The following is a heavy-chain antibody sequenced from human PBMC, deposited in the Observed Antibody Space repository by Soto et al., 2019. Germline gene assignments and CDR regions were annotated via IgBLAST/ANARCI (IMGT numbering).Heavy chain of an antibody. CDR1: GFTFSSYA. CDR2: ISGSGGST. V-gene: IGHV3-23*01. J-gene: IGHJ3*02. Sequence: GGSLRLSCAASGFTFSSYAMSWVRQAPGKGLEWVSAISGSGGSTYSADSVKGRFIISRDNSKNTLYLQMNSLRAEDTAVYYCAKSDILTGFYNGGNAFDIWGQGTMVTVSS. D-gene: IGHD3-9*01. CDR3: AKSDILTGFYNGGNAFDI.